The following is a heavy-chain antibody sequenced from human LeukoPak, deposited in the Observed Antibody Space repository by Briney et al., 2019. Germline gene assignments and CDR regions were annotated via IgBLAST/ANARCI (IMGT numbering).Heavy chain of an antibody. CDR3: TRGYIS. J-gene: IGHJ4*02. Sequence: GGSLRLSCAASGFTFSTSWMHWVRQVPGKGLMWVSHINPDGSNTAYADSVEGRFTVSRDNANNTLSLQMNSLRAEDTAVYYCTRGYISGGQGMLVTVSS. D-gene: IGHD3-16*02. V-gene: IGHV3-74*01. CDR2: INPDGSNT. CDR1: GFTFSTSW.